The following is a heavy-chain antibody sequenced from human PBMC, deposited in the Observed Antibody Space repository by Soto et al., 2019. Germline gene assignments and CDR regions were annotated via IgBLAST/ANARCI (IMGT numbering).Heavy chain of an antibody. CDR2: ISWDGGST. Sequence: GGSLRLSCAASGFTFDDYTMHWVRPAPGKGLEWVSLISWDGGSTYYADSVKGRFTISRDNSKNSLYLQMNSLRTEDTALYYCAKAQGTVDIVATTPGSMDVWGQGTTVTVSS. CDR1: GFTFDDYT. J-gene: IGHJ6*02. CDR3: AKAQGTVDIVATTPGSMDV. D-gene: IGHD5-12*01. V-gene: IGHV3-43*01.